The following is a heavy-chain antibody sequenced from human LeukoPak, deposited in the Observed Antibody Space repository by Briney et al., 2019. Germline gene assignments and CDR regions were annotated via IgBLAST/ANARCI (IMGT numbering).Heavy chain of an antibody. CDR2: ISSSSSYI. J-gene: IGHJ4*02. V-gene: IGHV3-21*01. CDR3: ARQQQLVSGFDY. Sequence: PGGSLRLSCAASGFTFSSYSMNWVRQAPGMGLEWVSSISSSSSYIYYADSVKGRFTISRDNAKNSLYLQMNSLRAEDTAVYYCARQQQLVSGFDYWGQGTLVTVSS. CDR1: GFTFSSYS. D-gene: IGHD6-13*01.